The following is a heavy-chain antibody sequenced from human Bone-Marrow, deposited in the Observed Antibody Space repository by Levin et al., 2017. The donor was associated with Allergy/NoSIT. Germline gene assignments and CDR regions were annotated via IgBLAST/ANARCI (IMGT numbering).Heavy chain of an antibody. CDR2: IRSQAKSYTT. J-gene: IGHJ4*02. Sequence: PGESLKISCAASGFNFRASAVHWVRQASGKGLEWLGRIRSQAKSYTTGYAASVRGRFTISRDDSKNTAYLHMNSLKTEDTAVYFCTRLGYGTGDYWGQGTLVTVSS. CDR3: TRLGYGTGDY. D-gene: IGHD2-8*02. CDR1: GFNFRASA. V-gene: IGHV3-73*01.